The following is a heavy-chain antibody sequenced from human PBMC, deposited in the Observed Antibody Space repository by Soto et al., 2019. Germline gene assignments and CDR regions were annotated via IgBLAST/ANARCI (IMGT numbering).Heavy chain of an antibody. D-gene: IGHD4-17*01. J-gene: IGHJ6*02. CDR1: GFTFSSYG. Sequence: GGSLRLSCAASGFTFSSYGMHWVRQAPGKGLEWVAVIWYDGSNKYYADSVKGRFTISRDNSKNTLYLQMNSLRAEDTAVYYCARWGDDYGDPSNYYYYGMDVWGQGTTVTVSS. V-gene: IGHV3-33*01. CDR2: IWYDGSNK. CDR3: ARWGDDYGDPSNYYYYGMDV.